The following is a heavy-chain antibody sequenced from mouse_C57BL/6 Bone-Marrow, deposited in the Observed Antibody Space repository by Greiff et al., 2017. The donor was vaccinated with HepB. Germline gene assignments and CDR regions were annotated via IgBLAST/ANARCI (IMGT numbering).Heavy chain of an antibody. CDR2: IRSKSSNYAT. J-gene: IGHJ4*01. CDR3: VRGTAQALHYYAMDY. D-gene: IGHD3-2*02. CDR1: GFTFNTYA. V-gene: IGHV10-3*01. Sequence: EVKVEESGGGLVQPKGSLKLSCAASGFTFNTYAMHWVRQAPGKGLEWVARIRSKSSNYATYYADSVKDRFTISRDDSQSMLYLQMNNLKTEDTAMYYCVRGTAQALHYYAMDYWGQGTSVTVSS.